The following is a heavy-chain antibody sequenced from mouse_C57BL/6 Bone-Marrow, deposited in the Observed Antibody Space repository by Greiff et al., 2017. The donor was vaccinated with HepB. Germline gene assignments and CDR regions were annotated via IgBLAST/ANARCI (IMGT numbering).Heavy chain of an antibody. CDR1: GYTFTSYW. J-gene: IGHJ3*01. Sequence: QVQLKQPGAELVMPGASVKLSCKASGYTFTSYWMHWVKQRPGQGLEWIGEIDPSDSYTNYNQKFKGKSTLTVDKSSSTAYMQLSSLTSEDSAVYYCARSYSNYPFAYWGQGTLVTVSA. V-gene: IGHV1-69*01. CDR2: IDPSDSYT. CDR3: ARSYSNYPFAY. D-gene: IGHD2-5*01.